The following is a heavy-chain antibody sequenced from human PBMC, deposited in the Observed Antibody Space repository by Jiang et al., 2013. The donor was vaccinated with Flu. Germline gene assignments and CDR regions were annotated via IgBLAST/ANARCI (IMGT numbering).Heavy chain of an antibody. J-gene: IGHJ4*02. CDR2: VSYDGSKQ. CDR1: GFTFSDYG. V-gene: IGHV3-30*18. D-gene: IGHD3-9*01. Sequence: GGGVVQPGGSLRLSCAASGFTFSDYGMHWVRQAPGKGLEWVAIVSYDGSKQYYGDSVKGRFTISRDNSKNTLYLQMNSLRPEDTAVFYCAKDRQVVLRYFDWLLSVPDYWGQGTLVTVSS. CDR3: AKDRQVVLRYFDWLLSVPDY.